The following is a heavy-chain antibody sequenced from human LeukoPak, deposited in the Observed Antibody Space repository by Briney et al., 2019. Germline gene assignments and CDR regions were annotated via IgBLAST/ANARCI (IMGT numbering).Heavy chain of an antibody. CDR1: GGSISSYC. Sequence: PSETLSLTCTVSGGSISSYCWSWIRQPAGKGLEWIGRIYTSGSTNYNPSLKSRVTMSVDTSKNQFSLKLSSVTAADTAVYYCVGTMIVVVPYYFDYWGQGTLVTVSS. CDR3: VGTMIVVVPYYFDY. D-gene: IGHD3-22*01. CDR2: IYTSGST. J-gene: IGHJ4*02. V-gene: IGHV4-4*07.